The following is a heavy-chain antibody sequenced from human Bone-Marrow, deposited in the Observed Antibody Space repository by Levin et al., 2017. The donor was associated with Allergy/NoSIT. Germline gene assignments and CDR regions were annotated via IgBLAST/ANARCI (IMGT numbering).Heavy chain of an antibody. CDR2: ISNTGNTY. Sequence: SCAASGYTFSDFYMSWIRQAPGKGLEWISYISNTGNTYYYAASVKGRFTISRDNAKNSLSLHMNSLRAEDTALYYCARGSSGDSYGFYGLDVWGRGATVTVSS. CDR3: ARGSSGDSYGFYGLDV. D-gene: IGHD2-21*02. CDR1: GYTFSDFY. J-gene: IGHJ6*02. V-gene: IGHV3-11*01.